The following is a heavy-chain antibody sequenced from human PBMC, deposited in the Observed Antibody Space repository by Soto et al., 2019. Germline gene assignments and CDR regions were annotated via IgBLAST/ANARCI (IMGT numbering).Heavy chain of an antibody. CDR2: INQDGSEK. J-gene: IGHJ4*02. V-gene: IGHV3-7*01. CDR1: GFTFSNYW. CDR3: ARDWRYSYGPSFDY. D-gene: IGHD5-18*01. Sequence: PGGSLRLSCAASGFTFSNYWMSWVRRAPGKGLEWVADINQDGSEKYYVDSVKGRFTISRDNADNSLYLHMDSLRVEDTAVYYCARDWRYSYGPSFDYWGQGTLVTVS.